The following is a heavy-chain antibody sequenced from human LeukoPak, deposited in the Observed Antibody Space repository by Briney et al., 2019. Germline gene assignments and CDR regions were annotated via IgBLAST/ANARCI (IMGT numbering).Heavy chain of an antibody. CDR3: ATINFRPY. CDR1: GFSFSDYY. CDR2: IRSGATTI. V-gene: IGHV3-11*01. J-gene: IGHJ4*02. D-gene: IGHD1-1*01. Sequence: GGSLRLSCEASGFSFSDYYMSWIRQPPGKGLERIAYIRSGATTIYYADSVKGRFTISRDDAKNSLFLQMNSLRAEDTAIYYCATINFRPYWGQGTLVTVSS.